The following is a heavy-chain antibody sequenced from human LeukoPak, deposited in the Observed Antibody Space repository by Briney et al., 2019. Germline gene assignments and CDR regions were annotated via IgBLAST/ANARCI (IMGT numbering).Heavy chain of an antibody. Sequence: GGSLRLSCAASGFTFSSYAMSWVRQAPGKGPQWASAVSGSGGATYYADSVKGRFTISRDNSKNTLYLQMNSLRAEDTAVYYCAKESTVPYYFDYWGQGTLVTVSS. CDR1: GFTFSSYA. D-gene: IGHD4-11*01. V-gene: IGHV3-23*01. J-gene: IGHJ4*02. CDR2: VSGSGGAT. CDR3: AKESTVPYYFDY.